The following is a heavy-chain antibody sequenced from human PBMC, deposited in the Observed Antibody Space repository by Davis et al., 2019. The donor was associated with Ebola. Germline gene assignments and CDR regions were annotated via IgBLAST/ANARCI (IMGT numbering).Heavy chain of an antibody. CDR2: INSDGSST. D-gene: IGHD3-10*01. Sequence: LSLTCAASGFTFSSYWMHWVRQAPGKGLVWVSRINSDGSSTSYADSVKGRFTISRDNAKNSLYLQMNSLRAEDTAVYYCARGFADYYGSGSSYWGQGTLVTVSS. J-gene: IGHJ4*02. V-gene: IGHV3-74*01. CDR3: ARGFADYYGSGSSY. CDR1: GFTFSSYW.